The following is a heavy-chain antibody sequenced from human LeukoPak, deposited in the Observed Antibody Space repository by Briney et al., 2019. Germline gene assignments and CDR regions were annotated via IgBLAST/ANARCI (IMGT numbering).Heavy chain of an antibody. CDR3: ARVGDGLNDAFDI. J-gene: IGHJ3*02. CDR1: GYTFTGYF. CDR2: INPNNGGT. Sequence: ASVKVSCKASGYTFTGYFMNWVRQAPGQGLDWMGRINPNNGGTNYAQNFQVRVTMTRDTSISTAYMELSSLRSEDTAVYYCARVGDGLNDAFDIWGQGTMVTVSS. D-gene: IGHD5-24*01. V-gene: IGHV1-2*06.